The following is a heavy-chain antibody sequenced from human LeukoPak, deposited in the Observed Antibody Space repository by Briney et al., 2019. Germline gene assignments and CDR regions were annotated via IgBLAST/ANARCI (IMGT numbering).Heavy chain of an antibody. CDR2: IYYSGST. J-gene: IGHJ3*02. V-gene: IGHV4-59*01. D-gene: IGHD3-9*01. CDR3: ARVKVPTYYDILTGYLEAFDI. CDR1: GGSISSYY. Sequence: PSETLSLTCTVSGGSISSYYWSWIRQPPGKGLEWIGYIYYSGSTNYNPSLKSRVTISVDTSKNQFSLKLSSVTAADTAVYYCARVKVPTYYDILTGYLEAFDIWGQGTMVTVSS.